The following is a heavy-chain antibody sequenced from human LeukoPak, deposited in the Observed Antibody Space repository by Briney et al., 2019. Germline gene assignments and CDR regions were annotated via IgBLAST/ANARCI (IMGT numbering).Heavy chain of an antibody. V-gene: IGHV3-30*18. CDR3: AKGPRGGYDYFHY. CDR2: ISYDGSNK. CDR1: GFTFSSYG. J-gene: IGHJ4*02. D-gene: IGHD5-12*01. Sequence: GGSLRLSCAASGFTFSSYGMHWVRQAPGKGLEWVAVISYDGSNKYYADSVKGRFTISRDNSKNTLYLQMNSLRAEDTAVYYCAKGPRGGYDYFHYWGQGTLVTVSS.